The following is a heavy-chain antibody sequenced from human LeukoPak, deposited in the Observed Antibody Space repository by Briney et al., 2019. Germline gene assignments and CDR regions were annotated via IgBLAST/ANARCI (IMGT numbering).Heavy chain of an antibody. Sequence: GESLKISCAASGFTFADYGMSWVRQAPGKGLECVYAIDRNGRITTYADSVKGRFTISRDNAKNFLYMQMNSLRADDTAFYYYAREDSGSGPNWFDPWGQGTLVTVSS. CDR3: AREDSGSGPNWFDP. J-gene: IGHJ5*02. V-gene: IGHV3-20*04. CDR2: IDRNGRIT. D-gene: IGHD6-19*01. CDR1: GFTFADYG.